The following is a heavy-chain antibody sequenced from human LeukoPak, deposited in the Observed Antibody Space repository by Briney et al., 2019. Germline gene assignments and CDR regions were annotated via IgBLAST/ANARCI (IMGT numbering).Heavy chain of an antibody. CDR2: IYYSGST. CDR3: ARERYSDSRGFDP. J-gene: IGHJ5*02. D-gene: IGHD5-12*01. Sequence: SETLSLTCTVSGGSISSSSYYWGWIRQPPGKGLEWIGSIYYSGSTYYNPSLKSRVTISVDTSKNQFSLQLNSVTPEDTAVYYCARERYSDSRGFDPWGQGTLVTVSS. V-gene: IGHV4-39*07. CDR1: GGSISSSSYY.